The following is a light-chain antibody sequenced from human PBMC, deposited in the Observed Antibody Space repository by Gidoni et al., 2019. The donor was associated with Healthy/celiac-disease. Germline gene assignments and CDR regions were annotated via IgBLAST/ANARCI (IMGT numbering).Light chain of an antibody. J-gene: IGKJ1*01. V-gene: IGKV1-33*01. CDR2: DAS. CDR1: QDISNY. Sequence: DIQMTQSTSSLSASVGDRVTLTLQASQDISNYLNWYQQKPGKAPKLLIYDASNLETGVPSRFSGSGSGTDFTFTISSLQPEDIATYYCQQYDNLPRTFGQGTKVEIK. CDR3: QQYDNLPRT.